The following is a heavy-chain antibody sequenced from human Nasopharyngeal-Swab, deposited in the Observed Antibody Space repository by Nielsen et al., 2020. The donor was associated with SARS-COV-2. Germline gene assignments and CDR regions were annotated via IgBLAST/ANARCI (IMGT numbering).Heavy chain of an antibody. CDR3: AKDRDSGDDSDDYYHYYGMDV. D-gene: IGHD5-12*01. Sequence: GESLKISCAASGLTFSGHWMHWVRQAPGRGLVWVSRINGDGSTISYAESVRGRFTISRDNAKNTLYLQMNSLRAEDTAIYYCAKDRDSGDDSDDYYHYYGMDVWGQGTTVTVSS. J-gene: IGHJ6*02. CDR1: GLTFSGHW. CDR2: INGDGSTI. V-gene: IGHV3-74*01.